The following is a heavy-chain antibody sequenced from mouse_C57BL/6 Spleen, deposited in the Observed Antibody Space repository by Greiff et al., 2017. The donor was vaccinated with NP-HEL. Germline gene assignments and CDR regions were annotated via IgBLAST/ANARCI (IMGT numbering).Heavy chain of an antibody. CDR2: IDPNSGGT. CDR1: GYTFTSYW. D-gene: IGHD1-1*01. Sequence: QVQLQQSGAELVKPGASVKLSCKASGYTFTSYWMHWVQQRPGRGLEWIGRIDPNSGGTKYNEKLKSEATLTVDKPSSTAYMQLSSLKSEDTAVYDWARDDYGSSPLDYWGQGTTLTVSS. J-gene: IGHJ2*01. V-gene: IGHV1-72*01. CDR3: ARDDYGSSPLDY.